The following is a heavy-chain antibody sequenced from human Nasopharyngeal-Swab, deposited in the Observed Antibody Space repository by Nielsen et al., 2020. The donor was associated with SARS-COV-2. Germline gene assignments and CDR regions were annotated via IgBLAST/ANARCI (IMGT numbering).Heavy chain of an antibody. J-gene: IGHJ6*03. D-gene: IGHD3-3*01. V-gene: IGHV3-23*01. CDR2: SASDDNT. CDR3: AKVRFSTYFFDMDV. Sequence: GESLKISCAASGYTFSSYAMNWVRQAPGKGLEWVSTSASDDNTFYADSVKGRFTISRDKSKSTVHLQMNSLRAEDTAVYFCAKVRFSTYFFDMDVWGQGTTVTVSS. CDR1: GYTFSSYA.